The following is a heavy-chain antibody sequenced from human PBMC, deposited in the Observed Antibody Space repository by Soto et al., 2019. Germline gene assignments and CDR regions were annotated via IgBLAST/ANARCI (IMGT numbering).Heavy chain of an antibody. V-gene: IGHV4-61*01. D-gene: IGHD3-3*01. CDR2: IYYSGST. CDR3: ARGRITIFGVYYYGMDV. CDR1: GGSVSSGSYY. J-gene: IGHJ6*02. Sequence: SETLSLTCTVSGGSVSSGSYYWSWIRQPPGKGLEWIGYIYYSGSTNYNPSLKSRVTISVDTSKNQFSLKLSSVTAADTAVYYCARGRITIFGVYYYGMDVWGQGTTVTVSS.